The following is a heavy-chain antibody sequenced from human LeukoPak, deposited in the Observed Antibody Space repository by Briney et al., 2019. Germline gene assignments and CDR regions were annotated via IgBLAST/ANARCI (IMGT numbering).Heavy chain of an antibody. CDR2: IYYSGIT. CDR1: GGSITSYY. V-gene: IGHV4-59*01. J-gene: IGHJ6*02. Sequence: SETLSLTCSVSGGSITSYYWSWIRQPPGKGLEWIGYIYYSGITNYNPSLESRVTISVDTSKNQFSLKLTSMTAADTAVYYCARDYSNYYGMDVWGQGTTVTVSS. CDR3: ARDYSNYYGMDV. D-gene: IGHD4-11*01.